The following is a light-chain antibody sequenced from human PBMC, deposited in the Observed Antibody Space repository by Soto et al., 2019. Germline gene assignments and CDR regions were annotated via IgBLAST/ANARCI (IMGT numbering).Light chain of an antibody. CDR2: VNN. CDR3: QSYDTSLNWV. Sequence: QSVLTQPPSVSGAPGQRVTISCTGCSSNIGAGYDVHWYQHLPGTAPKLLIFVNNNRPSGVPDRFSGSKSGTSASLAITGLQAEDEADYFCQSYDTSLNWVFGGGTKVTVL. J-gene: IGLJ3*02. V-gene: IGLV1-40*01. CDR1: SSNIGAGYD.